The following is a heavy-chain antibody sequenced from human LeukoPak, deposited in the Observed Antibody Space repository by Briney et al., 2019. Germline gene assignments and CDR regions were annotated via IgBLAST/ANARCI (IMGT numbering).Heavy chain of an antibody. CDR1: GYTFTSYS. Sequence: ASVKVSCKASGYTFTSYSMHWVRQAPGQGLEWMGIINPSGGSTSYAQKFQGRVTMTRDTSTSTVYMELSSLRSEDTAVYYCARDEGLRHWYFDLWGRGTLVTVSS. V-gene: IGHV1-46*01. J-gene: IGHJ2*01. CDR3: ARDEGLRHWYFDL. CDR2: INPSGGST. D-gene: IGHD4-17*01.